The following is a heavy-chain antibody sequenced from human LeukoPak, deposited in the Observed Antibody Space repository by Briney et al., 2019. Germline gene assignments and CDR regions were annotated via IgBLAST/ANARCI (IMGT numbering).Heavy chain of an antibody. CDR2: ITNSGNSK. J-gene: IGHJ4*02. V-gene: IGHV3-48*04. D-gene: IGHD3-16*01. CDR3: ARGSVGGGNYFDY. CDR1: EFTFSSYS. Sequence: GGSLRLSCAASEFTFSSYSMNWVRQAPGKGLEWVSYITNSGNSKSYADSVKGRFTISRDNAKNSLYLQMNSLRAEDTAVYYCARGSVGGGNYFDYWGQGTLVTVSS.